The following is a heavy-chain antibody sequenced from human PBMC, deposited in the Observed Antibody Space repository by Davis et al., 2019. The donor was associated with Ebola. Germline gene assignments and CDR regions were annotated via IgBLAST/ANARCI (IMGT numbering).Heavy chain of an antibody. CDR2: IYYSGST. CDR1: GGSFSGYY. D-gene: IGHD6-6*01. CDR3: ARQLFTGSSADWFDP. V-gene: IGHV4-59*08. J-gene: IGHJ5*02. Sequence: MPSETLSLTCAVYGGSFSGYYWSWIRQPPGKGLEWIGYIYYSGSTNYNPSLKSRVTISVDTSKNQFSLKLSSVTAADTAVYYCARQLFTGSSADWFDPWGQGTLVTVSS.